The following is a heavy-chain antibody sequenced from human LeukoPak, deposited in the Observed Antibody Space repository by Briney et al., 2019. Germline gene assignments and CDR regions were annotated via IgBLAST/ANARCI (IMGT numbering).Heavy chain of an antibody. CDR1: GFTFSSYW. Sequence: GGSLRLSCAASGFTFSSYWMHWVRQAPGKGLVWVSRINSDGSSTSYADSVKGRFTISRDNAKNTLYLQMNSLRAEHTAVYYCARAQYIPPFDPWGQGTLVTLSS. V-gene: IGHV3-74*01. CDR2: INSDGSST. D-gene: IGHD6-6*01. CDR3: ARAQYIPPFDP. J-gene: IGHJ5*02.